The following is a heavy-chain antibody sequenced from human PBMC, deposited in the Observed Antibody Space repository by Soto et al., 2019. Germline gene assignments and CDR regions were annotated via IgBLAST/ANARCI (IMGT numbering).Heavy chain of an antibody. CDR3: AHSRCGGDCLQSYSSHYYYGMDV. CDR1: SFSLSTGGVG. CDR2: IYWDDDK. J-gene: IGHJ6*02. V-gene: IGHV2-5*02. Sequence: QITLKESGPTLVKPTQTLTLTCTFSSFSLSTGGVGVGWIRQPPGEALEWLALIYWDDDKRYSPSLESRLTITKDTSKNQVVLTMTNMDPVDTATYYCAHSRCGGDCLQSYSSHYYYGMDVWGQGTTVTVSS. D-gene: IGHD2-21*02.